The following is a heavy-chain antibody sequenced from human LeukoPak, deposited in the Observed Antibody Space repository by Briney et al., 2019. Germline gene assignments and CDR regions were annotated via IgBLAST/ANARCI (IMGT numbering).Heavy chain of an antibody. CDR3: TRDWGSRGSTNAFDI. CDR2: IIFEGSST. Sequence: GRSLSPSWPAAAPSFSTDWTDWVRHPPGDGRVWVACIIFEGSSTSYTDSGKGLFTIYTDKAKHTLYGQMDGQMAEDTSVTYCTRDWGSRGSTNAFDIWRQATIVTDPS. J-gene: IGHJ3*02. CDR1: APSFSTDW. V-gene: IGHV3-74*01. D-gene: IGHD3-16*01.